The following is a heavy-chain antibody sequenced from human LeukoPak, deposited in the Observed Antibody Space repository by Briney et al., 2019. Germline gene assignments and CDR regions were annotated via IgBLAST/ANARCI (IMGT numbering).Heavy chain of an antibody. Sequence: PSETLSLTCTVSGGSISSSSYYWGWIRQPPGKGLEWIGSIYYSGSTYYNPSLKRRVTISVDTSKNQFSLKLSSVTAADTAVYYCARWGDGYNSAHVDYWGQGTLVTVSS. V-gene: IGHV4-39*01. CDR1: GGSISSSSYY. D-gene: IGHD5-24*01. CDR3: ARWGDGYNSAHVDY. CDR2: IYYSGST. J-gene: IGHJ4*02.